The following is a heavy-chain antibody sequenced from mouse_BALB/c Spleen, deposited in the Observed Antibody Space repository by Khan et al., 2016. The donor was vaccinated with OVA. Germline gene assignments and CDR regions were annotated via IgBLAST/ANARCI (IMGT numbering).Heavy chain of an antibody. CDR1: GYTFTDYA. CDR3: TRPAYDGYYDY. J-gene: IGHJ2*01. D-gene: IGHD2-3*01. V-gene: IGHV1S137*01. CDR2: ISSYSGNT. Sequence: QVQLKQSGPELVRPGVSVKISCKGSGYTFTDYAIHWVKQSHAKSLEWIGLISSYSGNTNYKQKFKDKATMTVDKSSSTAYMELARLTSEDSAMYYCTRPAYDGYYDYWGQGTTLTVSS.